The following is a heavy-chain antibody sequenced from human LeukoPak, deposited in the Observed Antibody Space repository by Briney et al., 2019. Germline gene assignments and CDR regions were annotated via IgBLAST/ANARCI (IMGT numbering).Heavy chain of an antibody. D-gene: IGHD3-16*01. CDR1: GYTFTGYY. CDR3: AKVSFGGAALGDYYYYMDV. V-gene: IGHV1-2*02. Sequence: ASVKVSCKASGYTFTGYYMHWVRQAPGQGLEWMGWINPNSGGTNYAQKFQGRVTMTRDTSISTAYMELSRLRSDDTAVYYCAKVSFGGAALGDYYYYMDVWGKGTTVTISS. J-gene: IGHJ6*03. CDR2: INPNSGGT.